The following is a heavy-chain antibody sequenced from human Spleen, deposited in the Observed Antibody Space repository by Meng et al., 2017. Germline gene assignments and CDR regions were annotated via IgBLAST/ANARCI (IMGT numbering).Heavy chain of an antibody. CDR2: VFRTGPS. V-gene: IGHV4-4*08. Sequence: QGQLQQWGAGLLRPSETLSLRGTVSGVSISDYYCSWVRQPPGKGLEWIGYVFRTGPSYYNPSLKSRVTISMETSKNEFSLNLYSVTAADTAVYYCARVSKRSSSWYFDYWGQGTLVTVSS. D-gene: IGHD6-13*01. CDR3: ARVSKRSSSWYFDY. J-gene: IGHJ4*02. CDR1: GVSISDYY.